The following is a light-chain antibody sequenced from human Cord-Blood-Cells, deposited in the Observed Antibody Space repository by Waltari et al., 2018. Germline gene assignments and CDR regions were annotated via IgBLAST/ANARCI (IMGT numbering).Light chain of an antibody. CDR3: MQALQTIFT. J-gene: IGKJ3*01. CDR1: QSLLHSNGYNY. V-gene: IGKV2-28*01. Sequence: DIVMTQSPLSLPVTPGEPASISCRSSQSLLHSNGYNYLDWYLQKPGQSPQLLIYLGSNRASGVPDRFSGSGSCTDFTLKISRVEAEDVGVYYCMQALQTIFTFGPGTKVDIK. CDR2: LGS.